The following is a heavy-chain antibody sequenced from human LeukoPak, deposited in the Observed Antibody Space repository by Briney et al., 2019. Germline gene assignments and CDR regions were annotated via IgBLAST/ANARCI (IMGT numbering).Heavy chain of an antibody. Sequence: ASVKVSCKASGGTFSSYAISWVRQAPGQGLEWMGIINPSGGSTSYAQKFQGRVTMTRDTSTSTVYMELSSLRSEDTAVYYCARXXXRXAAADIGYWGQGTLVTVSS. V-gene: IGHV1-46*01. J-gene: IGHJ4*02. CDR3: ARXXXRXAAADIGY. CDR2: INPSGGST. CDR1: GGTFSSYA. D-gene: IGHD6-13*01.